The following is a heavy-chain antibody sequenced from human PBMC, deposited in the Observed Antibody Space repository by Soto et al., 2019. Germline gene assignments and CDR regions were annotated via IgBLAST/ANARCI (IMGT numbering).Heavy chain of an antibody. Sequence: QVQLQESVPGLVKPSGTLSLTCTVSGGSMSSSNWWNWVRQPPGKGLEWIGEAHHSGRTNYNPSLKSRVTISVDKSKNHFSLKLSSVTAADTAVYYCARSEATVLDNWGQGTLVTVSS. D-gene: IGHD4-17*01. J-gene: IGHJ4*02. CDR1: GGSMSSSNW. V-gene: IGHV4-4*02. CDR3: ARSEATVLDN. CDR2: AHHSGRT.